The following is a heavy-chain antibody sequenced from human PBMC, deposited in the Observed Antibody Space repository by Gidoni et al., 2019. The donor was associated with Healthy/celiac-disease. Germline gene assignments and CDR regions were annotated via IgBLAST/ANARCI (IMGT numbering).Heavy chain of an antibody. CDR2: ISSSSRYT. D-gene: IGHD3-10*01. CDR1: GFTFSDYY. Sequence: QVQLVESGGGLVKPGGSLRLSCAAPGFTFSDYYMSWIRQAPGKGLEWVSYISSSSRYTNYADSVKGRFTISRDNAKNSLYLQMNSLRAEDTAVYYCARDLAGSGSSEYYYYGMDVWGQGTTVTVSS. V-gene: IGHV3-11*06. J-gene: IGHJ6*02. CDR3: ARDLAGSGSSEYYYYGMDV.